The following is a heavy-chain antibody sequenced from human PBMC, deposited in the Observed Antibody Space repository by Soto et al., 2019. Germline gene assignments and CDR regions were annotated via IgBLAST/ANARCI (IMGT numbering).Heavy chain of an antibody. D-gene: IGHD6-19*01. J-gene: IGHJ4*02. Sequence: SVKVSCKASGVTISSYPISWVRQAPGQGLEWMGRIIPILGIANYAQKFQGRVTITADKSTSTAYMELSSLRSEDTAVYYCARSIAVAAPDYWGQGTLVTVSS. CDR1: GVTISSYP. CDR2: IIPILGIA. V-gene: IGHV1-69*02. CDR3: ARSIAVAAPDY.